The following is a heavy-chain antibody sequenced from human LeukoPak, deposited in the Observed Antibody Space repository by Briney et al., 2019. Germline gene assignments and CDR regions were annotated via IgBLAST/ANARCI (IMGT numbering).Heavy chain of an antibody. CDR2: ISPNSCAT. J-gene: IGHJ4*02. V-gene: IGHV1-2*06. CDR3: ARDLWGWGSDYLDY. D-gene: IGHD4/OR15-4a*01. Sequence: GASVKVSCKASGYTFTDYYVHWVRLVPGQGLEWMGRISPNSCATHYAENFRGRVTMARDTSINTVYMEMTSLRSDDPAVYYCARDLWGWGSDYLDYWGQGTLVTVSS. CDR1: GYTFTDYY.